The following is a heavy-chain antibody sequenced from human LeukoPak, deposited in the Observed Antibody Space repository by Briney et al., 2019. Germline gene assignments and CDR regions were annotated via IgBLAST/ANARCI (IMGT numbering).Heavy chain of an antibody. J-gene: IGHJ3*02. D-gene: IGHD5-24*01. CDR3: ARLRRVGYKDTFDI. CDR2: IYYSGIT. CDR1: GGSISSSSYY. Sequence: PSETLSLTCTVSGGSISSSSYYWGWIRQPPGKGLEWIGTIYYSGITYYKPSLKSRVTISVDTSKNQFSLKLSSVTAADTAVYYCARLRRVGYKDTFDIWGQGTMVTVSS. V-gene: IGHV4-39*01.